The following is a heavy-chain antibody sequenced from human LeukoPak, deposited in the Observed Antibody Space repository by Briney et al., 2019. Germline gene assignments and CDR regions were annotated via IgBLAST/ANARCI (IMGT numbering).Heavy chain of an antibody. CDR2: IYYSGST. J-gene: IGHJ5*02. CDR1: GGSISSYY. V-gene: IGHV4-59*01. CDR3: ARDPVPAAKKLDNWFDP. Sequence: KPSETLSLTCTISGGSISSYYWSWIRQPPGKGLEWIGYIYYSGSTNYNPSLKSRVTISVDTSKNQFSLKLSSVTAADTAVYYCARDPVPAAKKLDNWFDPWGQGTLVTVSS. D-gene: IGHD2-2*01.